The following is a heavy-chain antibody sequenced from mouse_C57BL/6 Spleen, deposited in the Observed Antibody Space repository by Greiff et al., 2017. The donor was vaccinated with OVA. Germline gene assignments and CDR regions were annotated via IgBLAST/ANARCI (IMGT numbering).Heavy chain of an antibody. Sequence: EVQLQESGGGLVQPGGSLSLSCAASGFTFTDYYMSWVRQPPGKALEWLGFIRNKANGYTTDYSASVKGRFTISRDNSQSILYLQMNALRAEDGAAYYCARAPYGGAMDYWGQGTSVTVSS. CDR3: ARAPYGGAMDY. CDR2: IRNKANGYTT. CDR1: GFTFTDYY. D-gene: IGHD1-1*02. J-gene: IGHJ4*01. V-gene: IGHV7-3*01.